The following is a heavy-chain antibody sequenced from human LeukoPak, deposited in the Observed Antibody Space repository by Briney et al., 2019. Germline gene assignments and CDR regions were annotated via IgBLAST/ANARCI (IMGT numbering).Heavy chain of an antibody. V-gene: IGHV3-74*01. J-gene: IGHJ6*02. CDR1: GFTFSSYA. CDR2: INSDGSST. Sequence: GGSLRLSCAASGFTFSSYAMSWVRQAPGKGLVWVSRINSDGSSTSYADSVKGRFTISRDNAKNTLYLQMNSLRAEDTAVYYCARGGYDYYDSSEDGMDVWGQGTTVTVSS. D-gene: IGHD3-22*01. CDR3: ARGGYDYYDSSEDGMDV.